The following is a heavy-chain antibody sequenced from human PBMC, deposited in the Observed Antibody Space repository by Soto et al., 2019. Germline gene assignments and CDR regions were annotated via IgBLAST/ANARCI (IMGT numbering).Heavy chain of an antibody. J-gene: IGHJ4*02. Sequence: PSETLSLTCTVSGGSISSYYWSWIRQPPGKGLEWIGYIYYSGSTNYNPSLKSRVTISVDTSKNQFSLKLSSVTAADTAVYYCARERHGDYDFDYWGQGTLVTVSS. CDR2: IYYSGST. D-gene: IGHD4-17*01. CDR3: ARERHGDYDFDY. CDR1: GGSISSYY. V-gene: IGHV4-59*01.